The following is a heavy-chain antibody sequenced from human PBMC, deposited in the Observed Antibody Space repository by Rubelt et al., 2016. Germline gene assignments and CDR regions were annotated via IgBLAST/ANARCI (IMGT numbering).Heavy chain of an antibody. D-gene: IGHD5-12*01. Sequence: QVQLQESGPELVKPSETLSLTCTVSGGSISSYYWSWVRQPPGKGLEWIGYIYYSGSTNYNPSLKSRVTMSVDTSKNQFSLTLSAVTAADTSVYYCARLGYQTYWYFDLWGRGTLVTVSS. J-gene: IGHJ2*01. CDR3: ARLGYQTYWYFDL. V-gene: IGHV4-59*01. CDR1: GGSISSYY. CDR2: IYYSGST.